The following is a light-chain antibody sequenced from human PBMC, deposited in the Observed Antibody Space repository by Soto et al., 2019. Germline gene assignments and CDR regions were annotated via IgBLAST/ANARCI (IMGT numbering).Light chain of an antibody. J-gene: IGKJ4*01. Sequence: DLPMTQSPSSVSASVGDSVTVSCRASQGISTWLAWYQQKPGKAPRLLIYSASYLQNGVPSRFSGSGSGTDFTLTISSLQPEDFATYYCLQTNSFPLTFGGGTKVEIK. V-gene: IGKV1D-12*01. CDR2: SAS. CDR3: LQTNSFPLT. CDR1: QGISTW.